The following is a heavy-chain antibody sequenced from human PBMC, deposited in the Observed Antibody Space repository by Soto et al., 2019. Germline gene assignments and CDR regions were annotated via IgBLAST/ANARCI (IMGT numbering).Heavy chain of an antibody. Sequence: ASVQVSCKASGYTFTSYYMHWVRQAPGQGLEWMGIINPSGGSTSYAQKFQGRVTMTRDTSKSTVYMELSSLRSDDTAVYYCARDGWWNDAKRYFDYWGQGTLVTVSS. CDR2: INPSGGST. D-gene: IGHD1-1*01. CDR3: ARDGWWNDAKRYFDY. J-gene: IGHJ4*02. CDR1: GYTFTSYY. V-gene: IGHV1-46*01.